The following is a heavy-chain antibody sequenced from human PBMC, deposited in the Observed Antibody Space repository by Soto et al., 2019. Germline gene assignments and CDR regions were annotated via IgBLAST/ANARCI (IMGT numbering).Heavy chain of an antibody. CDR2: ITGDGSST. D-gene: IGHD3-10*01. CDR1: GFTFSNYW. CDR3: ARGYSGSGRAY. V-gene: IGHV3-74*01. Sequence: EVQLVESGGGLVQPGGSLRLSCAASGFTFSNYWMYWVRQAPGKGLVWVSRITGDGSSTAYADSVKGRFTISRDNAKNTLFLQMNSRRVEDTAVYYCARGYSGSGRAYWGQGTLVTVSS. J-gene: IGHJ4*02.